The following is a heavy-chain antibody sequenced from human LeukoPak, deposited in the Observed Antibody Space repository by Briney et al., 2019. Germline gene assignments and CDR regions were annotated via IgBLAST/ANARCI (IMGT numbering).Heavy chain of an antibody. J-gene: IGHJ4*02. D-gene: IGHD6-19*01. CDR3: ARPYSSGWYYFDY. Sequence: ASVRVSCRPSGYTFTYYAISWVRQAPGQGLEWMGWINPNSGGTNYAQKFQGRVTMTRDTSISTAYMELSRLRSDDTAVYYCARPYSSGWYYFDYWGQGTLVTVSS. CDR1: GYTFTYYA. V-gene: IGHV1-2*02. CDR2: INPNSGGT.